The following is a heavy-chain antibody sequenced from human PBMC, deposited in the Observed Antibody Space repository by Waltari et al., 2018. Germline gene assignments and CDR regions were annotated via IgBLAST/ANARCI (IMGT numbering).Heavy chain of an antibody. CDR2: ITRSSTTI. CDR1: GFTLGLYT. J-gene: IGHJ3*02. V-gene: IGHV3-48*01. CDR3: ARAQLELRLASDI. Sequence: EVQLVESGGGLVQPGGSLRLSCEASGFTLGLYTMHWVRQAPGKGLEWFSYITRSSTTIHYADSVKGRFTISRDNAKNSLYLEMSSLRAEDTAVYYCARAQLELRLASDIWGQGTMVTV. D-gene: IGHD1-7*01.